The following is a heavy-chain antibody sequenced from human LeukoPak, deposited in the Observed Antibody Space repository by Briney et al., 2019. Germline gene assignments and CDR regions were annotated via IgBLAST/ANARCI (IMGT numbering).Heavy chain of an antibody. CDR2: IYYRGST. J-gene: IGHJ5*02. CDR3: ARDPIVVVILRWFDP. CDR1: GGSLSSSSYY. Sequence: PSETLSLTCTVSGGSLSSSSYYWGWIRQPPGKGLEWIGSIYYRGSTYYNPSLKSRVTISVDTSKIQFSLKLSSVTAADTAVYYCARDPIVVVILRWFDPWGQGTLVTVSS. D-gene: IGHD3-22*01. V-gene: IGHV4-39*07.